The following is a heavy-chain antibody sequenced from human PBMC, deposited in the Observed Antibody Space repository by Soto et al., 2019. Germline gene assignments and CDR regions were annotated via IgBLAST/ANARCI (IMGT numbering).Heavy chain of an antibody. CDR2: LTPGGETT. J-gene: IGHJ4*02. CDR3: AKDSPVSGNYQDLDY. D-gene: IGHD1-26*01. V-gene: IGHV3-23*01. Sequence: LRLSCAASGFTFSGYAMTWVRQAPGKGLESVSALTPGGETTYHIDSVKGRFTISRDNAKNTLYLQMNSLTDADTAVYYCAKDSPVSGNYQDLDYWGPGTLVTVSS. CDR1: GFTFSGYA.